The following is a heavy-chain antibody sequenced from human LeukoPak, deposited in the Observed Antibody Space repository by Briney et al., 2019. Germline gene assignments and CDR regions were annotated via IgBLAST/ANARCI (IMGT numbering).Heavy chain of an antibody. V-gene: IGHV4-59*08. D-gene: IGHD3-22*01. CDR2: IYNSGST. J-gene: IGHJ4*02. CDR1: GASISSYY. CDR3: ARLGRYYESSGHYYVVY. Sequence: KPSETLSLTCTVSGASISSYYWSWSRQPPGKGLEWIGYIYNSGSTNYNPSLKSRVTISVDTSKNQFSLKLSSVTAADTAVYYCARLGRYYESSGHYYVVYWGQGTLVTVSS.